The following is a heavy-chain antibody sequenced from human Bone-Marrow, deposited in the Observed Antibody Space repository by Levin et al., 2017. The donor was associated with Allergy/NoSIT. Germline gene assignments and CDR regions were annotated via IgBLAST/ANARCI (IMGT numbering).Heavy chain of an antibody. CDR1: GFTFTDAW. CDR2: IKSTSDGGTT. Sequence: GESLKISCAASGFTFTDAWMNWVRQAPGKGLEWIGRIKSTSDGGTTDYAAPVKGRFTISRDDSESTVYLLMNSLKIEDTAIYYCTTLGSSRKFDYWGQGALVTVSS. J-gene: IGHJ4*02. D-gene: IGHD3-10*01. CDR3: TTLGSSRKFDY. V-gene: IGHV3-15*01.